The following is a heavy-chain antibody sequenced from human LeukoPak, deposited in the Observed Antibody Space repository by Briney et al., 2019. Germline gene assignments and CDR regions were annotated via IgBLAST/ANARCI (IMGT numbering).Heavy chain of an antibody. D-gene: IGHD3-16*01. J-gene: IGHJ6*03. CDR1: GGSISSNTW. Sequence: PSETLSLTCVVSGGSISSNTWWSWVRQPPNKGLEWIGEINHSGSTNYNPSLKSRVTISVDTSKNQFSLKLSSVTAADTAVYYCARLRRPRGSLYMDVWGKGTTVTISS. CDR3: ARLRRPRGSLYMDV. V-gene: IGHV4-4*02. CDR2: INHSGST.